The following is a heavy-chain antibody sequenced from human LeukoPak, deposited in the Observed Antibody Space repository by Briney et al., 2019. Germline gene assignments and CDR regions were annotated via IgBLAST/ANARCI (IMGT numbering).Heavy chain of an antibody. CDR1: DYSTSSGYY. D-gene: IGHD1-26*01. CDR2: IHQTGST. Sequence: SETLSLTCTVFDYSTSSGYYWGWIRQSPGKGLEWIGSIHQTGSTYYNPSLQSRVSISLDTSKSQSSLKLPSVTAADTAVYYCARSKSWARADSWGQGTLVTVSS. CDR3: ARSKSWARADS. V-gene: IGHV4-38-2*02. J-gene: IGHJ4*02.